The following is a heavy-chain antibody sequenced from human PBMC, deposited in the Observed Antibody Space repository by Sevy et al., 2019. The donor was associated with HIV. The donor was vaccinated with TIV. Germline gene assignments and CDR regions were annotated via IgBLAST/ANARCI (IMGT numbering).Heavy chain of an antibody. V-gene: IGHV3-23*01. Sequence: AGSLRLSCAASGFTFSSYAMSWVRQAPGKGLEWVSAISGSGGSTYYADSVKGRFTISRDNSKNTLYLQMNSLRAEDTAVYYCAKDRAVVVVAATPLHSWGQGTLVTVSS. CDR2: ISGSGGST. CDR3: AKDRAVVVVAATPLHS. J-gene: IGHJ4*02. D-gene: IGHD2-15*01. CDR1: GFTFSSYA.